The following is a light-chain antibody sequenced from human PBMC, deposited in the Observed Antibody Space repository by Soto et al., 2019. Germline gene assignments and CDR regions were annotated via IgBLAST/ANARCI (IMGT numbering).Light chain of an antibody. V-gene: IGKV1-33*01. CDR3: QQYDNLPLFT. CDR1: QDISNY. Sequence: DIPMTQSPSSLSASVGDRVTITCQASQDISNYLNWYQQKPGKAPKLLIYDASNLETGVPSRFSGSGSGTDFTFTISSLQPEDIATYYCQQYDNLPLFTFGGGTKVEIK. CDR2: DAS. J-gene: IGKJ4*01.